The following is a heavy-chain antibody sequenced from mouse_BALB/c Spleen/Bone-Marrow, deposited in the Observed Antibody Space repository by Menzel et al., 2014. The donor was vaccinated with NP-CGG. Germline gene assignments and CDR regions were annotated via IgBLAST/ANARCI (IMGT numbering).Heavy chain of an antibody. D-gene: IGHD2-1*01. J-gene: IGHJ2*01. Sequence: VQLQQSGAELAKPGASVKMSCKASGYTLTSYWMHWVKQRPGQGLEWIGYINPSTGYTEYNQKFKDKATLTADKSSSTAYMQLSSLTSEDSAVYYCARYGNYGDYFDYWGQGTTLTVSS. CDR1: GYTLTSYW. V-gene: IGHV1-7*01. CDR2: INPSTGYT. CDR3: ARYGNYGDYFDY.